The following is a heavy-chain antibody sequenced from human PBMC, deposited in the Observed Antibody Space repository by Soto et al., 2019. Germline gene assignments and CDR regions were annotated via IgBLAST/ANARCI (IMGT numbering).Heavy chain of an antibody. CDR1: GFTFVDYA. V-gene: IGHV3-49*04. CDR2: IRSKAYGGTT. J-gene: IGHJ3*02. CDR3: TGATTPDGDAFDI. D-gene: IGHD1-7*01. Sequence: GGSLRLSCTSSGFTFVDYAMSWVRQAPGKGLEWVGFIRSKAYGGTTEYAASVKGRFTISRDDSKSIAYLQMNSLKTEDTAVYYCTGATTPDGDAFDIWGQGTMVTVSS.